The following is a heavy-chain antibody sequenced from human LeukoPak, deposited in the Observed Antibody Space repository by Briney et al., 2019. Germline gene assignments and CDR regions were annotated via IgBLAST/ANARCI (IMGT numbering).Heavy chain of an antibody. CDR1: GFTFSSYG. D-gene: IGHD3-22*01. CDR2: IRYDGSNK. J-gene: IGHJ3*02. V-gene: IGHV3-30*02. Sequence: GGSLRLSCAASGFTFSSYGMHWVHQAPGKGLEWVAFIRYDGSNKYYADSVKGRFTISRDNSKNTLYLQMNSLRAEDTAVYYCAKVQDYYDSSGYFSAFDIWGQGTMVTVSS. CDR3: AKVQDYYDSSGYFSAFDI.